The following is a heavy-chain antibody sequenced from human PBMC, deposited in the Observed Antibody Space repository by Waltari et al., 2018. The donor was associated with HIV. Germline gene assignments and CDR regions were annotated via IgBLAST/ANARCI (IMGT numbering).Heavy chain of an antibody. D-gene: IGHD5-18*01. Sequence: QVTLTESGPALVKPTQTLTLTCSFSGFSLSTSGMRVSWIRQPPGKALEWLARIDWDDDKFYSTSLKTRLTISKDTSKNQVVLTMTNMDPVDTATYYCARSAVDAAMDGFDYWGQGTLVTVSS. CDR3: ARSAVDAAMDGFDY. CDR1: GFSLSTSGMR. CDR2: IDWDDDK. J-gene: IGHJ4*02. V-gene: IGHV2-70*04.